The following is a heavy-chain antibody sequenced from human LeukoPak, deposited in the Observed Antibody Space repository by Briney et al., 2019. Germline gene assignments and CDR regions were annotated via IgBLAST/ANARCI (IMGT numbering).Heavy chain of an antibody. V-gene: IGHV3-23*01. Sequence: GGSLRLSCAASGNYWMHWVRQAPGKGLEWVSTIHYSDGTTYYADSVKGRFTVSRDNSKNTLSLQMDNLRTEDTAVYYCAKGGGRPLDDAFDIWGQETMVTVSS. CDR1: GNYW. J-gene: IGHJ3*02. CDR3: AKGGGRPLDDAFDI. CDR2: IHYSDGTT.